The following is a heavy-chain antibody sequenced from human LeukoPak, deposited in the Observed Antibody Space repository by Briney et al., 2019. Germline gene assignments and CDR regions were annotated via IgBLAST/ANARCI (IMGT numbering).Heavy chain of an antibody. CDR3: AKERLVGATPYFDY. V-gene: IGHV3-33*06. D-gene: IGHD1-26*01. Sequence: PGGSLRLSCAASGFTFSSYGMHWVRQAPGKGLEWVAVIWYDGSNKYYADSVKGRFTISRDNSKNTLYLQMNSLRAEDPAVYYCAKERLVGATPYFDYWGQGTLVTVSS. CDR2: IWYDGSNK. CDR1: GFTFSSYG. J-gene: IGHJ4*02.